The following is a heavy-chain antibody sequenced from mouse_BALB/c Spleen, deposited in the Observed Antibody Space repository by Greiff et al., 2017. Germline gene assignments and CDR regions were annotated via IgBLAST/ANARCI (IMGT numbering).Heavy chain of an antibody. CDR3: ARLGDYGGFAY. CDR2: ISYSGST. V-gene: IGHV3-2*02. D-gene: IGHD2-4*01. Sequence: EVKLVESGPGLVKPSQSLSLTCTVTGYSITSYYAWNWLRQFPGNKLEWMGYISYSGSTSYNPSLKSRISITRDTYKNQFFLQLNSVTTEDTATYCCARLGDYGGFAYWGQGTLVTVSA. J-gene: IGHJ3*01. CDR1: GYSITSYYA.